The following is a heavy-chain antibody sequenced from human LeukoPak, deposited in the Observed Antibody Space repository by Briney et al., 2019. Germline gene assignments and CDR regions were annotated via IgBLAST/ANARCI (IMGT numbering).Heavy chain of an antibody. CDR1: GFTFSSYA. V-gene: IGHV3-23*01. CDR3: ARAAYDSTGYLTL. CDR2: ISGSGGST. Sequence: PGGSLRLSCAASGFTFSSYAMSWVRQAPGKGLEWVSAISGSGGSTYYADSVKGRFTISRDNSKNTLYLQMNSLRDEDTAVYYCARAAYDSTGYLTLWGQGALVTVSS. D-gene: IGHD3-22*01. J-gene: IGHJ4*02.